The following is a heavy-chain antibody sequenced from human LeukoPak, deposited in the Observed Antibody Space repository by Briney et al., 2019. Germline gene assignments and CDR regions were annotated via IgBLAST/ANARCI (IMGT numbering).Heavy chain of an antibody. CDR3: ARDSSSSHYEYFQH. D-gene: IGHD6-6*01. Sequence: ASVKVSCKASGGTFSSYAISWVRQAPGQGLEWMGGIIPIFGTANYAQKFQGRVTITTDESTSTAYMELSSLRSEDTAVYYCARDSSSSHYEYFQHWGRAPWSPSPQ. CDR1: GGTFSSYA. CDR2: IIPIFGTA. V-gene: IGHV1-69*05. J-gene: IGHJ1*01.